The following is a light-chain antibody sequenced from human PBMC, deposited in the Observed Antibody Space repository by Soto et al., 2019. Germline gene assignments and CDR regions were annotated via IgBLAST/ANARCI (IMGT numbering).Light chain of an antibody. J-gene: IGKJ5*01. V-gene: IGKV3-11*01. CDR2: DAS. Sequence: EIVLTQSPATLSLSPGARATLSCRASQSVSSYLAWYQQKPGKAPRLLIYDASNRATGIPDRFSGSGSGTDFTLTISSLEPEDFAVYYCQQRSNWPITFGQGTRLEIK. CDR3: QQRSNWPIT. CDR1: QSVSSY.